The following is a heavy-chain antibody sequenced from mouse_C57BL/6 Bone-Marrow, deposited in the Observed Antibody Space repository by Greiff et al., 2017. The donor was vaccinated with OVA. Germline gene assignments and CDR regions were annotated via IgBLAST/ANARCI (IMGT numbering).Heavy chain of an antibody. CDR1: GFTFSSYG. V-gene: IGHV5-6*01. J-gene: IGHJ2*01. D-gene: IGHD1-1*01. Sequence: EVQVVESGGDLVKPGGSLKLSCAASGFTFSSYGMSWVRPTPDKRLEWVATISSGGSYTYYPDSVKGRFTSSRDNAKNTLYLQMSSLKSEDTAMYYCARLCPYYYGSSYGYWGQGTTLTVSS. CDR3: ARLCPYYYGSSYGY. CDR2: ISSGGSYT.